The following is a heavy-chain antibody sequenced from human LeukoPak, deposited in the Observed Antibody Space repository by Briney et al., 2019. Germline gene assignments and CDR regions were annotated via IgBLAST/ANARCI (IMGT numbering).Heavy chain of an antibody. CDR2: INHSGST. D-gene: IGHD3-9*01. Sequence: SETLSLTCSVSGGSFSSTSYYWGWIRQPPGKGLEWIGEINHSGSTNYNPSLKSRVTISVDTSKNQFSLKLSSVTAADTAVYYCAKGRRYNILTGYYVSEVDPWGQGTLVTVSS. V-gene: IGHV4-39*07. CDR3: AKGRRYNILTGYYVSEVDP. J-gene: IGHJ5*02. CDR1: GGSFSSTSYY.